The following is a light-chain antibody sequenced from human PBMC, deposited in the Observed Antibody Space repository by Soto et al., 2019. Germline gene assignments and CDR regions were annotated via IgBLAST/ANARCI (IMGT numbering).Light chain of an antibody. CDR2: DSS. CDR3: QQYNYWPPWT. J-gene: IGKJ1*01. Sequence: EIEMTQSPATLSASSGERVTLSCRASQGVGSHLAWYQQKPGQAPRLLIYDSSTRAPGIPARFSGRGSGTEFTLTISSLQSEDFAVYYCQQYNYWPPWTFGQGTKVEIK. V-gene: IGKV3-15*01. CDR1: QGVGSH.